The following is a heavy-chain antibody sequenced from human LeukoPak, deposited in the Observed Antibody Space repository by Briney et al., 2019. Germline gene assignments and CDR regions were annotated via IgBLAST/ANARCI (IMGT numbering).Heavy chain of an antibody. J-gene: IGHJ5*02. Sequence: GGSLRLSCAASGFTFSNAWMSWVRQAPGKGLEWVSSISSSSSYIYYADSVKGRFTISRDNAKNSLYLQMNSLRAEDTAVYYCARSGWELHNWFDPWGQGTLVTVSS. CDR1: GFTFSNAW. CDR3: ARSGWELHNWFDP. CDR2: ISSSSSYI. V-gene: IGHV3-21*01. D-gene: IGHD1-26*01.